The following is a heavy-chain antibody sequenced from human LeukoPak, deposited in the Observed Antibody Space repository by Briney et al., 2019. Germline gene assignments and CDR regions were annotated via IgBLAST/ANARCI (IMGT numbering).Heavy chain of an antibody. D-gene: IGHD5-12*01. V-gene: IGHV3-23*01. J-gene: IGHJ4*02. CDR1: GFTFSSYG. CDR2: ITDNGGTS. Sequence: GGSLRLSCAASGFTFSSYGMSRVRQAPGRGLEWVSTITDNGGTSYYADSVKGRFTISRDSSKNTLYLQMNSVRVEDTALYYCAKLIPYSGWPYDYWGQGTLVTVSS. CDR3: AKLIPYSGWPYDY.